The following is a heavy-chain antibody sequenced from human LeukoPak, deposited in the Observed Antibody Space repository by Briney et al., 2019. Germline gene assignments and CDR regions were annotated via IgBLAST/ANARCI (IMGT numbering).Heavy chain of an antibody. CDR1: GFTFSAFA. Sequence: GGSLRLSCAASGFTFSAFAMTWVRQAPGNGLEWVSTITSDGDNTYSADSVKGRITFSRDNSKNTLSLQLRSLRAEDTAVYYCAKDLSYTSGSSDYWGQGTLVTVSS. V-gene: IGHV3-23*01. CDR3: AKDLSYTSGSSDY. CDR2: ITSDGDNT. D-gene: IGHD6-19*01. J-gene: IGHJ4*02.